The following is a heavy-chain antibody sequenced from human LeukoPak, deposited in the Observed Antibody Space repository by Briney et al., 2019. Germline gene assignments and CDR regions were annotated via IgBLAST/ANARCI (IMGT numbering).Heavy chain of an antibody. CDR3: ARVILYGSGSYYIDY. J-gene: IGHJ4*02. CDR2: IKQDGSEK. V-gene: IGHV3-7*03. Sequence: GGSLRLSCAAPGFTFSSYWMSWVRQAPGKGLEWVANIKQDGSEKYYVDSVKGRFTISRDNAKNSLYLQMNSLRAEDTAVYYCARVILYGSGSYYIDYWGQGTLVTVSS. CDR1: GFTFSSYW. D-gene: IGHD3-10*01.